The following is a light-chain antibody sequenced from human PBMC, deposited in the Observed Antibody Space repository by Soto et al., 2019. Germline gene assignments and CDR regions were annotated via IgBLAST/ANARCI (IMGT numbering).Light chain of an antibody. J-gene: IGKJ5*01. CDR3: QQFNSYPVT. Sequence: NQLTQSPSSLSASVGDRVTITCRASQGVRTNLAWYQQEPGKAPKLLIYDVSTLQSGVPSRFSGSGSGTDFTLTISSLPPEDFATYYCQQFNSYPVTFGQGTRLEIK. CDR1: QGVRTN. CDR2: DVS. V-gene: IGKV1-9*01.